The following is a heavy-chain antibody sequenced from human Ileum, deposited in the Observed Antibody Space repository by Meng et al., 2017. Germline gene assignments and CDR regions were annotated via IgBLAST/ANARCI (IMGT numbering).Heavy chain of an antibody. CDR1: GASIIGVNW. Sequence: QVQLQEDGQELVKPLGTLSLICTVSGASIIGVNWWTWVRQTPGKGLEWIGEIHHSGSTNSIPSLKSRVTLSVDKSKNQFSLSMTSVTAADTAVYYCARGTGDIRVGFDYWGQGTLVTVSS. V-gene: IGHV4-4*02. CDR2: IHHSGST. D-gene: IGHD7-27*01. J-gene: IGHJ4*02. CDR3: ARGTGDIRVGFDY.